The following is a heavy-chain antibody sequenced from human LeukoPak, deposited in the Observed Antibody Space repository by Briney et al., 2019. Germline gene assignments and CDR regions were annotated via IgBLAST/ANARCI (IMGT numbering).Heavy chain of an antibody. CDR3: ARSVPGGSGWMGSIEY. J-gene: IGHJ4*02. CDR2: IGTAGDT. V-gene: IGHV3-13*01. Sequence: QPGGSLRLSCAASGFTFSRYDMHWVRQSTGKGLEWVTGIGTAGDTFYLGSVKGRFTISRENAKNSLYLQMNSLRVGDTAVYYCARSVPGGSGWMGSIEYWGEGTLVTVPS. CDR1: GFTFSRYD. D-gene: IGHD6-19*01.